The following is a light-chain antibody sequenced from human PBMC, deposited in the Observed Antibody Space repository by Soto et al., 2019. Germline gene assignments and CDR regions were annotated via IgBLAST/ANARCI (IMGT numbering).Light chain of an antibody. V-gene: IGLV1-44*01. CDR2: TNR. CDR3: SAWDDSLSGLV. CDR1: NSNIGSNT. Sequence: QSVLTQPPSASGAPGQRVTISCAGSNSNIGSNTVKWYQQLPGTAPKLLIYTNRQRPSGVPDRFSGSKSGTSASLAISGLQSEDEADYYCSAWDDSLSGLVFGTGTKLTVL. J-gene: IGLJ1*01.